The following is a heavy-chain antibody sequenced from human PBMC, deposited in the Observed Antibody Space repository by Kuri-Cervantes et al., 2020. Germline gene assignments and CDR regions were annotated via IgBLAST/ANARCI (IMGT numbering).Heavy chain of an antibody. CDR2: INSDGSST. D-gene: IGHD3-10*01. J-gene: IGHJ3*02. CDR1: GFTLSSHG. CDR3: AREYILWFGELGNAFDI. Sequence: GESLKISCAASGFTLSSHGMHWVRQAPGKGLVWVSRINSDGSSTSYADSVKGRFTITRDNAKNTLYLQMNSLRAEDTAVYYCAREYILWFGELGNAFDIWGQGTMVTVSS. V-gene: IGHV3-74*01.